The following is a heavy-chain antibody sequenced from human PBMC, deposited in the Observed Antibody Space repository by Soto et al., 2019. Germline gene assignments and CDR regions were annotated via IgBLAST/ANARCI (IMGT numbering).Heavy chain of an antibody. V-gene: IGHV4-59*08. Sequence: PSETLSLTCTVSGGSISNYYWSWIRQPPGKGLEWIGYIYDSGSTNYNPSLKSRVTISVDTSKNQFSLKLSSVTAADTAVYYCARSYYMDVWGKGTTVTVFS. CDR1: GGSISNYY. CDR2: IYDSGST. J-gene: IGHJ6*03. CDR3: ARSYYMDV.